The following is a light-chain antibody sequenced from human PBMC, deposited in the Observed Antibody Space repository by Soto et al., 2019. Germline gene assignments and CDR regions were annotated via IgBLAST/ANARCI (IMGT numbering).Light chain of an antibody. J-gene: IGKJ1*01. CDR3: QQYGDSRT. V-gene: IGKV3-20*01. CDR1: QSVSSSY. Sequence: IVLTQSPGTLSLSPGERATLSCRASQSVSSSYLAWYQQKPGQAPRLLIYGASSRATGIPDRFSGSGSGTDFTLTISRLEPEDFALYYCQQYGDSRTFGQGTKVDIK. CDR2: GAS.